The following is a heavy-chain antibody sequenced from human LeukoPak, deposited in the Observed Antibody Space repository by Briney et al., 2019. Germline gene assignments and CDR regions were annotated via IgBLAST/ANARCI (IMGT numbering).Heavy chain of an antibody. CDR3: ARALGAFDI. CDR2: IYYTGST. CDR1: GDPISSDY. V-gene: IGHV4-59*12. J-gene: IGHJ3*02. Sequence: SETLSLTCAVSGDPISSDYWSWVRQPPGKGLEWIGYIYYTGSTNYNPSLKSRVTISVDTSKNQVSLKLNSVTAADTAVYYCARALGAFDIWGQGTMVTVSS.